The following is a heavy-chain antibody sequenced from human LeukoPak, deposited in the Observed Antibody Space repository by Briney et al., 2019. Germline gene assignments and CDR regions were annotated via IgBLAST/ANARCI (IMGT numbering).Heavy chain of an antibody. Sequence: SETLSLTCSVSGGSISSSSSYWGWIRRPPGKGLEWIGTIHYSGSTSYNPSLKSRVTISVDTSKNQFSLKLSSVTAADTAVYYCARHTSGSSLDYWGQGTLVTVSS. V-gene: IGHV4-39*01. CDR1: GGSISSSSSY. J-gene: IGHJ4*02. CDR2: IHYSGST. D-gene: IGHD6-6*01. CDR3: ARHTSGSSLDY.